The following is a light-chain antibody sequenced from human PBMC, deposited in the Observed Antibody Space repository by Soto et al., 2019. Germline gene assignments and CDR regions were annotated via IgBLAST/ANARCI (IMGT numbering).Light chain of an antibody. V-gene: IGKV1-39*01. CDR3: QQSYSTPTIT. CDR2: AAS. J-gene: IGKJ5*01. Sequence: DIQMTQSPSSLSASVGDRVTITCRASQSISSYLNWYQQKPGKAPKLLIYAASSLQSGVPSRFNGSGSGTVFTLTISSLQPEDFATYYCQQSYSTPTITFGQGTRLEIK. CDR1: QSISSY.